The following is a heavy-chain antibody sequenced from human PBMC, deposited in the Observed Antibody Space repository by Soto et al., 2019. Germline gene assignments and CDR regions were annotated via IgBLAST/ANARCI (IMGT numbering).Heavy chain of an antibody. V-gene: IGHV2-5*02. J-gene: IGHJ4*02. CDR1: GFSLSTSGVG. D-gene: IGHD4-17*01. CDR3: AHGALDSGDDYYFDS. CDR2: IYWDDDK. Sequence: QITLKESGPTLVKPTQTLTLTCTFSGFSLSTSGVGVGWIRQPPGKALEWLALIYWDDDKRYSPSLKSRLTITKDTSKNQVVLTTPNMDPVDTATYFCAHGALDSGDDYYFDSWGQGTLVTVSS.